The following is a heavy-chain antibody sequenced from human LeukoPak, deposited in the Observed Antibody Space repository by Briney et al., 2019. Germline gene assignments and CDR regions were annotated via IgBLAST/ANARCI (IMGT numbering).Heavy chain of an antibody. CDR1: DGSFSGYY. J-gene: IGHJ6*03. V-gene: IGHV4-34*01. Sequence: SETLSLTCAVYDGSFSGYYWSWIRQPPGKGLEWIGEINHSGSTNYNPSLKSRVTISVDTSKNQFSLKLSSVTAADTAVYYCARGIVVVPAAISDYYYYYMDVWGKGTTVTVSS. CDR3: ARGIVVVPAAISDYYYYYMDV. CDR2: INHSGST. D-gene: IGHD2-2*02.